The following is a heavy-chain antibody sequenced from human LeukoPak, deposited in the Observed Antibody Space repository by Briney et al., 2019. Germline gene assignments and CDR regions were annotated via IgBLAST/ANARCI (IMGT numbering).Heavy chain of an antibody. CDR2: INHSGST. CDR1: GGSFSGYY. Sequence: PSETLSLTCAVYGGSFSGYYWSWIRQPPGKGLEWIGEINHSGSTNYNPSLKSRVTISVDTSKNQFSLKLSSVTAADTAVYYCARHRPDFRVDYWGQGTLVTVSS. CDR3: ARHRPDFRVDY. V-gene: IGHV4-34*01. D-gene: IGHD3-3*01. J-gene: IGHJ4*02.